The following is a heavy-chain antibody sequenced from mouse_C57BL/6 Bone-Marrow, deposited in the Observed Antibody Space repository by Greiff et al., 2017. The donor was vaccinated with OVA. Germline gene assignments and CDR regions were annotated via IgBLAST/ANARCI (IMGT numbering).Heavy chain of an antibody. J-gene: IGHJ3*01. CDR1: GFTFSSYA. CDR2: ISDGGSYT. V-gene: IGHV5-4*01. CDR3: ASYGPWFAY. D-gene: IGHD1-1*02. Sequence: EVQLMESGGGLVKPGGSLKLSCAASGFTFSSYAMSWVRQTPEKRLEWVATISDGGSYTYYPDNVKGRFTISRDNAKNNLYLQMSHLKSEDTAMYYCASYGPWFAYWGQGTLVTVSA.